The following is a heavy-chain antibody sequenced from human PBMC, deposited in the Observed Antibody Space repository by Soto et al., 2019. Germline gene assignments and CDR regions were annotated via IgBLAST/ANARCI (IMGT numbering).Heavy chain of an antibody. Sequence: EVQLLESGGGLVQPGGSLRPSCAASGFTFSSYAMSWVRQAPGKGLEWVSAISGSGGNTYYADSVKGRFTISRDNSKNTLDLQMNTLRVEDRAVYYCAKGREGFGSDAFDIWGQGTMVTVSS. CDR2: ISGSGGNT. V-gene: IGHV3-23*01. CDR1: GFTFSSYA. J-gene: IGHJ3*02. CDR3: AKGREGFGSDAFDI. D-gene: IGHD3-10*01.